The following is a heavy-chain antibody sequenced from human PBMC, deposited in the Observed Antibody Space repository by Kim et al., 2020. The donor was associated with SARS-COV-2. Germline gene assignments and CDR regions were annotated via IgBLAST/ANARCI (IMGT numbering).Heavy chain of an antibody. CDR2: TDGGTT. J-gene: IGHJ4*02. Sequence: TDGGTTDYAAPVKGRFTISRDDSKNTLYLQMNSLQTEDTAVYYCTTGLDYWGQGTLVTVSS. V-gene: IGHV3-15*01. CDR3: TTGLDY.